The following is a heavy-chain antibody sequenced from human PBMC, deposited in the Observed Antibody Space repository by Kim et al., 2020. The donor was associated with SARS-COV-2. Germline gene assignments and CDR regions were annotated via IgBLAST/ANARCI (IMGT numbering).Heavy chain of an antibody. D-gene: IGHD6-6*01. J-gene: IGHJ4*02. CDR1: GFTFSSYS. CDR3: ARNEQLGAGGDY. CDR2: ISSSSSYI. Sequence: GGSLRLSCAASGFTFSSYSMNWVRQAPGKGLEWVSSISSSSSYIYYADSVKGRFTISRDNAKNSLYLQMNSLRADDTAVYYCARNEQLGAGGDYWGQGTLVTVSS. V-gene: IGHV3-21*01.